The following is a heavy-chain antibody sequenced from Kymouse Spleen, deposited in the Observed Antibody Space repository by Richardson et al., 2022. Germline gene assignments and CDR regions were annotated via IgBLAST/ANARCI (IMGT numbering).Heavy chain of an antibody. CDR1: GGSISSSSYY. D-gene: IGHD3-10*01. CDR2: IYYSGST. V-gene: IGHV4-39*01. CDR3: ARWDYYGSGSYYWFDP. Sequence: QLQLQESGPGLVKPSETLSLTCTVSGGSISSSSYYWGWIRQPPGKGLEWIGSIYYSGSTYYNPSLKSRVTISVDTSKNQFSLKLSSVTAADTAVYYCARWDYYGSGSYYWFDPWGQGTLVTVSS. J-gene: IGHJ5*02.